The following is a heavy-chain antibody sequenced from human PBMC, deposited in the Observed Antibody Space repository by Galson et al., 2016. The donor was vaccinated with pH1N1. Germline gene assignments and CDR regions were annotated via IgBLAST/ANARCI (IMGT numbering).Heavy chain of an antibody. CDR1: GFTVSSSY. Sequence: SLRLSCAASGFTVSSSYMNWVRQAPGKGLEWVSVLYPGGTTYYADSVKGRFTISRDNSKNTLYLQMNSPRVDDTAVYFCAGGPTRAQLEDHWGQGTLVTVSS. CDR2: LYPGGTT. J-gene: IGHJ4*02. D-gene: IGHD6-13*01. V-gene: IGHV3-53*01. CDR3: AGGPTRAQLEDH.